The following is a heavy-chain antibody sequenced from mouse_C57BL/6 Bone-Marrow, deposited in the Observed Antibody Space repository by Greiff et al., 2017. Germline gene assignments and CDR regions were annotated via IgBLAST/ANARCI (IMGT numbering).Heavy chain of an antibody. D-gene: IGHD4-1*01. CDR3: TRVLLGFDY. Sequence: EVKLMESGEGLVKPGGSLKLSCAASGFTFSSYAMSWVRQTPEKRLEWVAYISSGGDYIYYADTVKGRFTISRDNARNTLYPQMSSLKSEDTAMYYCTRVLLGFDYWGQGTTLTVSS. J-gene: IGHJ2*01. CDR2: ISSGGDYI. V-gene: IGHV5-9-1*02. CDR1: GFTFSSYA.